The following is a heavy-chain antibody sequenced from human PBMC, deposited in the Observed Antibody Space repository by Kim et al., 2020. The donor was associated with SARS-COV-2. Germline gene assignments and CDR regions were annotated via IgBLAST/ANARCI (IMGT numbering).Heavy chain of an antibody. CDR1: GGSISSSSYY. D-gene: IGHD6-13*01. V-gene: IGHV4-39*01. CDR3: ARQSGSSRSGAFDY. J-gene: IGHJ4*02. Sequence: SETLSLTCTVSGGSISSSSYYWGWIRQPPGKGLEWIGSIYYSGSTYYNPSLKSRVTISVDTSKNQFSLKLSSVTAADTAVYYCARQSGSSRSGAFDYWGQGTLVTVSS. CDR2: IYYSGST.